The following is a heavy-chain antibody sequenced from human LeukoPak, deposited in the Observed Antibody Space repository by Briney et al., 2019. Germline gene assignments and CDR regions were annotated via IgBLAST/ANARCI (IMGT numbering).Heavy chain of an antibody. D-gene: IGHD2-2*03. J-gene: IGHJ6*02. Sequence: GGSLRLSCAASGFTFDDYAMHWVRQAPGKGLEWVSGISWNSGSIGYADSVKGRFTISRDNAKNSLYLQMNSLRAEDTALHYCAKDFGYCSSTSCFSGMDVWGQGTTVTVSS. CDR2: ISWNSGSI. CDR1: GFTFDDYA. V-gene: IGHV3-9*01. CDR3: AKDFGYCSSTSCFSGMDV.